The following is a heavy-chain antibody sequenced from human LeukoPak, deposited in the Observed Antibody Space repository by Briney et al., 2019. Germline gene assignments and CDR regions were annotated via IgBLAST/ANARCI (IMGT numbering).Heavy chain of an antibody. Sequence: SETLSLTCAVSGGSMRNYYWSWIRQPPGKGLEWIGDTYDSGSSSYNPSLRSRVSISIDTSKNQFSLNLSSVTAADTAVYYCARGWASSWYYFDFWGQGTLVTVSS. D-gene: IGHD2-2*01. CDR1: GGSMRNYY. J-gene: IGHJ4*02. V-gene: IGHV4-59*01. CDR3: ARGWASSWYYFDF. CDR2: TYDSGSS.